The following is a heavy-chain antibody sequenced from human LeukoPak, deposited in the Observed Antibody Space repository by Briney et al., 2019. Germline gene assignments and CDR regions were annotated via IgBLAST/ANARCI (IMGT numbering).Heavy chain of an antibody. CDR1: GFTFSSYD. V-gene: IGHV3-13*01. D-gene: IGHD3-10*01. CDR2: IGTAGDT. Sequence: PGGSLRLSCAASGFTFSSYDMHWVRQATGKGLEWVSAIGTAGDTYYPGSVKGRFTISRENAKNSLYLQMNSLRAEDTAVYYCARAEPYYGSGSLDYWGQGTLITVSS. CDR3: ARAEPYYGSGSLDY. J-gene: IGHJ4*02.